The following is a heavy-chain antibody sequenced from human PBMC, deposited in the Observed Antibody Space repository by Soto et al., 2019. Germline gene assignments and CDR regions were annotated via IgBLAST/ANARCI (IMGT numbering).Heavy chain of an antibody. D-gene: IGHD3-10*01. V-gene: IGHV3-23*01. CDR2: IDGSGGTT. J-gene: IGHJ5*02. Sequence: GGSLRLSCAASGFPFSSTDMTWVRQAPGKGLDWVSTIDGSGGTTYYADSVKGRFTISRDNSMNTVYLQMNSLRADDTALYYCAKNSGWFNTWGQGALVTVS. CDR3: AKNSGWFNT. CDR1: GFPFSSTD.